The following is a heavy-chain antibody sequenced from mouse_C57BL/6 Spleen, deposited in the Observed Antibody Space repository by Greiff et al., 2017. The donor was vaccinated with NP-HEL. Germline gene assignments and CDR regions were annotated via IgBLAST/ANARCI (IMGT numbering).Heavy chain of an antibody. CDR2: IYPGSGST. J-gene: IGHJ4*01. D-gene: IGHD4-1*01. CDR3: ARSFLGRKAMDY. CDR1: GYTFTSYW. Sequence: QVQLQQPGAELVKPGASVKMSCKASGYTFTSYWITWVKQRPGQGLEWIGDIYPGSGSTNYNEKFKSKATLPVDTSSSTAYMQLSSLTSEDSAVYYCARSFLGRKAMDYWGQGTSVTVSS. V-gene: IGHV1-55*01.